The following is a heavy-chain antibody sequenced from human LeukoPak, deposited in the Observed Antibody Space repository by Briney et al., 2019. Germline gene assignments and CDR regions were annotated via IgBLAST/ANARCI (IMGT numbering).Heavy chain of an antibody. CDR1: GFTFSSYS. J-gene: IGHJ3*02. CDR3: ARVGLYIVVVPAASDAFDI. V-gene: IGHV3-48*01. Sequence: PGGSLRLSCAASGFTFSSYSMNWVRQAPGKGLEWVSYISSSSSTIYYADSVKGRFIISRDNAKNSLYLQMNSLRAEDTAVYYCARVGLYIVVVPAASDAFDIWGQGTMVTVSS. CDR2: ISSSSSTI. D-gene: IGHD2-2*01.